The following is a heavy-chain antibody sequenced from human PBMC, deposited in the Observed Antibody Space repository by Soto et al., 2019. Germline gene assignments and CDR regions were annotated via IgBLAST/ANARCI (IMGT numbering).Heavy chain of an antibody. Sequence: ASVKVSCKASGYTFTSYDINWVRQATGQGLEWMGWMNPNSGNTGYAQKFQGRATMTRNTSISTAYMELSSLRSEDTAVYYCARYCSGGSCYSSLVHWGQGTLVTVSS. J-gene: IGHJ4*02. CDR1: GYTFTSYD. D-gene: IGHD2-15*01. V-gene: IGHV1-8*01. CDR3: ARYCSGGSCYSSLVH. CDR2: MNPNSGNT.